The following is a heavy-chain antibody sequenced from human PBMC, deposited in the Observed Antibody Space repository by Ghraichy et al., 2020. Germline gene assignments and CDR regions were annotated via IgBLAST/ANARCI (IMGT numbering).Heavy chain of an antibody. J-gene: IGHJ4*02. CDR1: GGSISSSSYY. CDR3: ARGDILTGYYSKAGDWDEYYFDY. Sequence: SETLSLTCTVSGGSISSSSYYWGWIRQPPGKGLEWIGSIYYSGSTYYNPSLKSRVTISVDTSKNQFSLKLSPVTAADTAVYYCARGDILTGYYSKAGDWDEYYFDYWGQGTLVTVSS. V-gene: IGHV4-39*01. CDR2: IYYSGST. D-gene: IGHD3-9*01.